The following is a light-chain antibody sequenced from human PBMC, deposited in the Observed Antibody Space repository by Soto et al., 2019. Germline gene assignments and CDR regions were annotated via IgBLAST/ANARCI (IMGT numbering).Light chain of an antibody. Sequence: QSALTQPASVSGSPGQSITISCTGTSSDVGGYNYVSWYQQHSGKAPKIMIYDVSNRPSGVSNRFSGSKSGNTASLTISGLQAEDEADYYCGSYASSSTLYVFGTGTKVTVL. CDR1: SSDVGGYNY. CDR2: DVS. J-gene: IGLJ1*01. CDR3: GSYASSSTLYV. V-gene: IGLV2-14*01.